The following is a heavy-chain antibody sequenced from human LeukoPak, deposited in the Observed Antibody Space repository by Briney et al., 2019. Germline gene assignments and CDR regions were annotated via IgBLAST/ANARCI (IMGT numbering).Heavy chain of an antibody. J-gene: IGHJ5*02. Sequence: GGSLRLSCAASGFTFSSYSMNWVRQAPGKGLEWVSYISSSSSTIYYADSVKGRFTISRDSAKNSLYLQMNSLRAEDTAVYYCARDRSRAPYCSGGSCFAWGQGTLVTVSS. CDR3: ARDRSRAPYCSGGSCFA. V-gene: IGHV3-48*01. D-gene: IGHD2-15*01. CDR1: GFTFSSYS. CDR2: ISSSSSTI.